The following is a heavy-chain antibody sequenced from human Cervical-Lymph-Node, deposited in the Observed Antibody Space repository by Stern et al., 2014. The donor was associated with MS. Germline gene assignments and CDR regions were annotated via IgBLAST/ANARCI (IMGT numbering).Heavy chain of an antibody. CDR2: MSVSGDNT. V-gene: IGHV3-23*01. J-gene: IGHJ4*02. CDR1: GFTISNYA. CDR3: AKGGTPGQWTALIIPDERKFDS. Sequence: LQPGGSLRLSCAASGFTISNYAMTWVRQAPGKGLEWVSSMSVSGDNTLYADSVKGRFTTSRDNFKNTLYLQMNSLGADDTAVYYCAKGGTPGQWTALIIPDERKFDSWGQGTLVIVSS. D-gene: IGHD2-21*01.